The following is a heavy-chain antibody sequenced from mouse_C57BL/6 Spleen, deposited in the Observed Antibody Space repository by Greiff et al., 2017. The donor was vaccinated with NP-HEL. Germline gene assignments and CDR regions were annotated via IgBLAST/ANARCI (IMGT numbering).Heavy chain of an antibody. V-gene: IGHV5-4*03. CDR1: GFTFSSYA. CDR2: ISDGGSYT. D-gene: IGHD2-4*01. Sequence: EVKLVESGGGLVKPGGSLKLSCAASGFTFSSYAMSWVRQTPEKRLEWVATISDGGSYTYYPDNVKGRFTISRDNAKNNLYLQMSHLKSEDTAMYYCARGGSTMITTGYYYAMDYWGQGTSVTVSS. J-gene: IGHJ4*01. CDR3: ARGGSTMITTGYYYAMDY.